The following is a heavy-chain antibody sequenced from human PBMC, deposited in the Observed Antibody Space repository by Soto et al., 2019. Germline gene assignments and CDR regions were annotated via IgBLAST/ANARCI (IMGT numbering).Heavy chain of an antibody. CDR2: IYYSGST. Sequence: SETLSLTCTVSGGSISSGGYYWSWIRQHPGKGLEWIGYIYYSGSTYYNPSLKSRVTISVDTSKNQFSLKLSSVTAADTAVYYCARDIAARLAWFDPWGQGTLVTVSS. J-gene: IGHJ5*02. D-gene: IGHD6-6*01. CDR1: GGSISSGGYY. V-gene: IGHV4-31*03. CDR3: ARDIAARLAWFDP.